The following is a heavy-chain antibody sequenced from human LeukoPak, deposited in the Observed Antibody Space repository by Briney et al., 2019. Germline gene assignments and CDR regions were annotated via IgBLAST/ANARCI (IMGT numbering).Heavy chain of an antibody. CDR2: ISGSGGST. CDR3: AKYDSSGYYFDY. J-gene: IGHJ4*02. CDR1: GFTFSSYA. V-gene: IGHV3-23*01. Sequence: GGSLRLSCAASGFTFSSYAMSWVRQAPGKGLEWVSAISGSGGSTYYADSVKGRFTISRDNSKNTLYLQTNSLRAEDTAVYYCAKYDSSGYYFDYWGQGTLVTVSS. D-gene: IGHD3-22*01.